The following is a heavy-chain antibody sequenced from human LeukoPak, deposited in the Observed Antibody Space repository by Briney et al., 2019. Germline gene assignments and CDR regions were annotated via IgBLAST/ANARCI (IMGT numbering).Heavy chain of an antibody. CDR2: IYHSGST. Sequence: KPSETLSLTCAVSGYSISSGYYCGWIRQPPGKGLEWIGSIYHSGSTYYNPSLKSRVTISVDTSKNQFSLKLSSVTAADTAVYYCARRWGWYFDYWGQGTLVTVSS. CDR3: ARRWGWYFDY. V-gene: IGHV4-38-2*01. J-gene: IGHJ4*02. D-gene: IGHD3-16*01. CDR1: GYSISSGYY.